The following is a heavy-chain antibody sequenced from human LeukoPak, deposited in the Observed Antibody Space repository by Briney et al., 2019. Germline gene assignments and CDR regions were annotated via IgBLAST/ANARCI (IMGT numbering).Heavy chain of an antibody. CDR3: ARFAHYDFWSGYYFGFSRVYYYYGMDV. CDR2: MNPNSGNT. D-gene: IGHD3-3*01. V-gene: IGHV1-8*01. Sequence: ASVKVSCKASGYTFTSYDINWVRQATGQGLEWMGWMNPNSGNTGYAQKFQGRVIMTRNTSISTAYMELSSLRSEDTAVYYCARFAHYDFWSGYYFGFSRVYYYYGMDVWGQGTTVTVSS. CDR1: GYTFTSYD. J-gene: IGHJ6*02.